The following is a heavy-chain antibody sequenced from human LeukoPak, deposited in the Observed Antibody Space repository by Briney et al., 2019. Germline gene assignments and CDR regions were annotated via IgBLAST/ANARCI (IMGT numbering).Heavy chain of an antibody. D-gene: IGHD3-10*01. Sequence: GGSLRLSCVASRFTFSSSWMSWVRQGPGKGPEWVAKMNQDGSRKYYVDSVKGRFTISRDNAKNSLFLQMNGLRDEDTAVYYCTRDSQGSGTYSTDHWGQGTLVTVSS. J-gene: IGHJ4*02. V-gene: IGHV3-7*01. CDR2: MNQDGSRK. CDR1: RFTFSSSW. CDR3: TRDSQGSGTYSTDH.